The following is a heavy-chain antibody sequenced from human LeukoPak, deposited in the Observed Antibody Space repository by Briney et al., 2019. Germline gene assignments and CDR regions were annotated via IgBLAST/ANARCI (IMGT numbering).Heavy chain of an antibody. CDR1: GASITTTNFW. CDR3: ARYGLVEFRNAFQY. CDR2: IHDRGSD. V-gene: IGHV4-61*01. J-gene: IGHJ1*01. Sequence: SETLSLTCSVSGASITTTNFWWTWIRQSPGRGLEWIGYIHDRGSDKYNPALESRATLSVDTSKNQFSLKLNSVTAADTAVYYCARYGLVEFRNAFQYWGQGILVSVSS. D-gene: IGHD6-6*01.